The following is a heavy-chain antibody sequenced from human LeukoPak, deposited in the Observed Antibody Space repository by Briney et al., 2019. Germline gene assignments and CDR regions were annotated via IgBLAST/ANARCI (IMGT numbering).Heavy chain of an antibody. J-gene: IGHJ3*02. CDR1: GFSFRSYS. D-gene: IGHD6-6*01. CDR3: ARIPYSSSLTDAFDI. CDR2: ISSSSTYI. Sequence: GGSLRLSCAASGFSFRSYSMNWVRQAPGKGLEWVSFISSSSTYIYYADSMKGRFTISRDNAKNSLFLQMNSLRGEDTAVYYCARIPYSSSLTDAFDIWGRGTMVTVYS. V-gene: IGHV3-21*01.